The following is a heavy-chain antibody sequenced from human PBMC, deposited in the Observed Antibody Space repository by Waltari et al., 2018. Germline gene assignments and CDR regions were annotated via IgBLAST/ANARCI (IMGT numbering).Heavy chain of an antibody. D-gene: IGHD5-12*01. Sequence: QVQLQQWGAGLLKPSETLSLTCAVYGGSFSGYYWRWIRQPPGKGLEWIGEINHSGSTNYNPSLKSRVTISVDTSKNQFSLKLSSVTAADTAVYYCARKIVVATIRGWYFDLWGRGTLVTVSS. CDR1: GGSFSGYY. V-gene: IGHV4-34*01. J-gene: IGHJ2*01. CDR2: INHSGST. CDR3: ARKIVVATIRGWYFDL.